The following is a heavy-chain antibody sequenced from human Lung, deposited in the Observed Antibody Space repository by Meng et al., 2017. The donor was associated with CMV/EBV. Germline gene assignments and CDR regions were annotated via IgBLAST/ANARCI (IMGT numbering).Heavy chain of an antibody. J-gene: IGHJ6*02. V-gene: IGHV1-8*01. D-gene: IGHD2-2*01. CDR3: ARTRIEVEPDGRKIKFYNYGMDA. Sequence: SVKVSCXASGYTFTTYDINWVRQATGQGLEWMGWMNPNSGNTGYAQKFQGRVTLTRVTSISTAYMELSSLTSDDTAVYYCARTRIEVEPDGRKIKFYNYGMDAWGQGTTVTVSS. CDR2: MNPNSGNT. CDR1: GYTFTTYD.